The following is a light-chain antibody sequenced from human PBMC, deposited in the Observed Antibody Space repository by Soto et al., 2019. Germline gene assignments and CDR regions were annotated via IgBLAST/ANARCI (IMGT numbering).Light chain of an antibody. CDR3: QHYDSSLWT. J-gene: IGKJ1*01. Sequence: EIVLTQSPGTLSLSPGESATLSCRASQSVSSTYLAWYQQKPGQAPRLLIYGASARATGVPDRFSGSGSGTDFTITISRLEPEDFAVYYCQHYDSSLWTFGQGTKVEIK. CDR2: GAS. V-gene: IGKV3-20*01. CDR1: QSVSSTY.